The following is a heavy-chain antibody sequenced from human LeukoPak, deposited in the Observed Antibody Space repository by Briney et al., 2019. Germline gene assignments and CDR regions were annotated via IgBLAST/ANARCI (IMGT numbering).Heavy chain of an antibody. J-gene: IGHJ4*02. CDR1: GFTFSSYE. CDR3: ARVTAAGCDY. D-gene: IGHD6-13*01. V-gene: IGHV3-48*03. Sequence: GGSLRLSCAASGFTFSSYEISWVRQAPGKGLEWVSYISSSGSTIYYADSLKGRFTISRDNAKNSLYLQVNSLRAEDTAVYYCARVTAAGCDYWGQGTLVTVSS. CDR2: ISSSGSTI.